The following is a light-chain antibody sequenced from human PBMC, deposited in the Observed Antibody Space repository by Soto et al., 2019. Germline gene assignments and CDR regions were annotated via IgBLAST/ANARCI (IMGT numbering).Light chain of an antibody. J-gene: IGKJ1*01. Sequence: DIQMTQSPSTLSGAVGDRVTITCRASQSISSWLAWYQQKPGKAPKLLIYKASNLEGGVPSRFSGSGYGTEFTLTISSLQPDDSATYYCQQYNRASWTFGHGTKVEIK. CDR2: KAS. V-gene: IGKV1-5*03. CDR3: QQYNRASWT. CDR1: QSISSW.